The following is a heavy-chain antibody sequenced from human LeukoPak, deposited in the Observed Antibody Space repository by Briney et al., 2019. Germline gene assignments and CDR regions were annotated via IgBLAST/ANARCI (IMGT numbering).Heavy chain of an antibody. J-gene: IGHJ4*02. CDR1: GYTFINYY. D-gene: IGHD3-10*01. Sequence: ASVKVSCKASGYTFINYYMHWVRQAPGQGLEWMGWINPNSGGTNYAQKFQGRVTMTRDTSISTAYMELSGLRSDDTAVYYCARQMVRGVSGLSYWGQGTLVTVSS. CDR2: INPNSGGT. CDR3: ARQMVRGVSGLSY. V-gene: IGHV1-2*02.